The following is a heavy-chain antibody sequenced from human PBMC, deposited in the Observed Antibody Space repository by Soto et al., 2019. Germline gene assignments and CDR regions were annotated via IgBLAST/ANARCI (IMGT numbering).Heavy chain of an antibody. Sequence: PAGSLRLSCVASRFIFSDYAMHWARQAPGKGLVWVALISPDGGNQYYSESAKGRFTISRDNSKNTLYLQMNDLRPDDTALYYCARENSRIAPRLFQHWGHGSLVTVSS. V-gene: IGHV3-30-3*01. J-gene: IGHJ1*01. CDR3: ARENSRIAPRLFQH. D-gene: IGHD6-6*01. CDR2: ISPDGGNQ. CDR1: RFIFSDYA.